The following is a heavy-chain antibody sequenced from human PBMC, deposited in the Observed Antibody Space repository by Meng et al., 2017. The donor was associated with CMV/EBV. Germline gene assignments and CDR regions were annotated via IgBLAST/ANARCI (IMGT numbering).Heavy chain of an antibody. CDR3: TTDQPFWSGYTYYFDY. V-gene: IGHV3-15*01. CDR2: IKSKTDGGTT. CDR1: GLSSSNAW. Sequence: GGSLSLSCVVSGLSSSNAWTSWVRQAPGKGLEWVGRIKSKTDGGTTDYAAPVKGRLTISRDDSKNTLYLQMNSLKTEETAVYYCTTDQPFWSGYTYYFDYWGQGTLVTVSS. D-gene: IGHD3-3*02. J-gene: IGHJ4*02.